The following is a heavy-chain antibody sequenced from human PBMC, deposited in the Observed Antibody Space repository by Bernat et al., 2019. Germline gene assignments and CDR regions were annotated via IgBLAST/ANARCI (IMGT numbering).Heavy chain of an antibody. Sequence: EVQLVESGGGLIQPGGSLRLSCAASGFTVSSNYMSWVRQAPGKGLEWVSAISGSGGSTYYADSVKGRFTISRDNSKNTLYLQMNSLRAEDTAVYYCAKDRSAYSYSSPIDYWGQGTLVTVSS. D-gene: IGHD5-18*01. CDR1: GFTVSSNY. CDR2: ISGSGGST. V-gene: IGHV3-23*04. CDR3: AKDRSAYSYSSPIDY. J-gene: IGHJ4*02.